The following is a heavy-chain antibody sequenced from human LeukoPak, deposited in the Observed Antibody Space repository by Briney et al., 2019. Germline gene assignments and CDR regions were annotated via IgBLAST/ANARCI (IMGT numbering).Heavy chain of an antibody. CDR2: ISGSGGST. CDR1: GFTFSNYA. V-gene: IGHV3-23*01. Sequence: GGSLRLSCAASGFTFSNYAMRWVRQAPGKGLEWVSAISGSGGSTYYADSVKGRFTISRDNSKNTLYLQMNSLRAEDTAVYYCAKDPRSGILTGYGDYWGQGTLVTVSS. CDR3: AKDPRSGILTGYGDY. D-gene: IGHD3-9*01. J-gene: IGHJ4*02.